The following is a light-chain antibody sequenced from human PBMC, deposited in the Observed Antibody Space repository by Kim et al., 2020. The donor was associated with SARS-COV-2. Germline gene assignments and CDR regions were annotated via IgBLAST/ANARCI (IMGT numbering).Light chain of an antibody. CDR3: QQYGSSPT. CDR1: QSIYSNS. CDR2: DAS. V-gene: IGKV3-20*01. J-gene: IGKJ1*01. Sequence: LAPGESATLSCKASQSIYSNSVAWYQQKPGQTPRLLIYDASSRATAIADRFSGSGSGTDFTLTISRLEPEDFAVYYCQQYGSSPTFGQGTKVDIK.